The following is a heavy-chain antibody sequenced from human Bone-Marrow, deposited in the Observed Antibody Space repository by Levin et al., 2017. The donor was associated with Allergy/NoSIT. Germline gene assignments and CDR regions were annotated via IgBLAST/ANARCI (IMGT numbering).Heavy chain of an antibody. CDR2: IYYSGST. J-gene: IGHJ5*02. CDR3: ARDLRGPGYSGTYQGGWFDP. V-gene: IGHV4-59*01. D-gene: IGHD3-10*01. Sequence: SETLSLTCTVSGGSINNNYWSWIRKSPGKALESLGYIYYSGSTNYNPSLKSRVTISLDTSNNQFSLNLSSVTAADTAVYFCARDLRGPGYSGTYQGGWFDPWGQGTLVTVSS. CDR1: GGSINNNY.